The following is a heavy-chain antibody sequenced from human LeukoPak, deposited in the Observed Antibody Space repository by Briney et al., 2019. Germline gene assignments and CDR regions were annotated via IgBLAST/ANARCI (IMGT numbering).Heavy chain of an antibody. J-gene: IGHJ4*02. CDR1: GYTFTDYY. CDR3: TSSDYTSSDY. V-gene: IGHV1-2*02. D-gene: IGHD2-2*02. CDR2: IDPRSGGT. Sequence: ASMKVSCKASGYTFTDYYMHWVRQAPGQGLEWMGWIDPRSGGTNFARKFQGRVTMTRDTSISTAYMELGRLTSDDTAVYYCTSSDYTSSDYWGQGTLVTVSS.